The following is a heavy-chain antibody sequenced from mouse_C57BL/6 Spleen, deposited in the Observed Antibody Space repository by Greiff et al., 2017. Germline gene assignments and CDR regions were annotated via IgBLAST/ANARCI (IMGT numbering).Heavy chain of an antibody. Sequence: QVQLKESGAELARPGASVKMSCKASGYTFTSYTMHWVKQRPGQGLEWIGYINPSSGYPKYNQKFKDKATLTADKSSSTAYMQLSSLTSEDSAVYYCARSGVYGSSYDWYFDVWGTGTTVTVSS. CDR3: ARSGVYGSSYDWYFDV. V-gene: IGHV1-4*01. J-gene: IGHJ1*03. D-gene: IGHD1-1*01. CDR1: GYTFTSYT. CDR2: INPSSGYP.